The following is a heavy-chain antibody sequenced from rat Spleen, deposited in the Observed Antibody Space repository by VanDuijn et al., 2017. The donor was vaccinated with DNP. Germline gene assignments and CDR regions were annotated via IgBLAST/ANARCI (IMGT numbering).Heavy chain of an antibody. CDR2: ITSSGGST. D-gene: IGHD1-2*01. CDR3: AKDDSSYSFDY. J-gene: IGHJ2*01. CDR1: GFTFSDYY. V-gene: IGHV5-27*01. Sequence: EVQLVESGGGLAQPGRSLKLSCAASGFTFSDYYMAWVRQVPGKGLEWVAAITSSGGSTYYPDSVKGRFTISRDNAKSTLYLQMESLRSEDTATYYCAKDDSSYSFDYWGQGVMVTVSS.